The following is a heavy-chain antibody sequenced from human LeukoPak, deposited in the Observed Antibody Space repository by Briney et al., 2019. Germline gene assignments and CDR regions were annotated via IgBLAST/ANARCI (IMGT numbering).Heavy chain of an antibody. D-gene: IGHD6-19*01. CDR1: GFTFSSYG. J-gene: IGHJ4*02. CDR3: AKAVDSSGWFNYFDY. CDR2: IISGSGGNT. Sequence: PGGSLRLSCAASGFTFSSYGMSWVRQAPGKGPEWVSVIISGSGGNTYYADSVKGRFTISRDNSKNTLYLQMNSLRAEDTAVYYCAKAVDSSGWFNYFDYWGQGTLVTVSS. V-gene: IGHV3-23*01.